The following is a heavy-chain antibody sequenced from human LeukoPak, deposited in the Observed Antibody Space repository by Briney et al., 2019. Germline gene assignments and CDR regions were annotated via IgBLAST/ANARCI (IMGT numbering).Heavy chain of an antibody. CDR2: ISWNSGSI. CDR3: AKDIHSSSCAFDI. D-gene: IGHD6-6*01. CDR1: GFTFDDYA. V-gene: IGHV3-9*03. J-gene: IGHJ3*02. Sequence: PGGSLRLSCAASGFTFDDYAMHWVRQAPGKGLEWVSGISWNSGSIGYADSVKGRFTISRDNAKNSLYLQMNSLRAEDMALYYCAKDIHSSSCAFDIWGQGAMVTVSS.